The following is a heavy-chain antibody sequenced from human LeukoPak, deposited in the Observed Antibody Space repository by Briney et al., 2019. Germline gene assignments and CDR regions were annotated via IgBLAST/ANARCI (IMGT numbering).Heavy chain of an antibody. CDR3: ARRPESRTDY. V-gene: IGHV4-34*01. CDR2: INHSGST. CDR1: GGSFSGYY. Sequence: PSETLSLTCAVYGGSFSGYYWSWIRQPPGKGLEWIGEINHSGSTNYNPSLKSRVTISVDTSKNQFSLKLSSVTAADTAVYYCARRPESRTDYWGQGTLVTVSS. D-gene: IGHD1-14*01. J-gene: IGHJ4*02.